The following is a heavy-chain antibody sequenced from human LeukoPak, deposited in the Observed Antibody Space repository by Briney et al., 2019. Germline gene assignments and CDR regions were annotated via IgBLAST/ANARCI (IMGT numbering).Heavy chain of an antibody. Sequence: GGSLRLSCAASGFTFSTYAMSWVRQAPGKGLEWVSGISGGGDSSYYADSVKGRFTISRDNSKNTLYLQMNSLGAEDTAVYFCAKKSPDSSGNPAYDWGQGTLVTVSS. CDR3: AKKSPDSSGNPAYD. CDR1: GFTFSTYA. D-gene: IGHD4-23*01. J-gene: IGHJ4*02. CDR2: ISGGGDSS. V-gene: IGHV3-23*01.